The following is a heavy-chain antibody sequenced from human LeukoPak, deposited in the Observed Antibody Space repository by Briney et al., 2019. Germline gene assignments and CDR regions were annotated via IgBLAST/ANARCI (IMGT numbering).Heavy chain of an antibody. V-gene: IGHV4-34*01. CDR3: AGGLDYGDYIRPHFDY. CDR1: GGSFSGYY. CDR2: INHSGST. D-gene: IGHD4-17*01. Sequence: SETLSLTCAVYGGSFSGYYWSWIRQPPGKGLEWIGEINHSGSTNYNPSLKSRVTISVDTSKNQFSLKLSSVTAADPAVYYCAGGLDYGDYIRPHFDYWGQGTLVTVSS. J-gene: IGHJ4*02.